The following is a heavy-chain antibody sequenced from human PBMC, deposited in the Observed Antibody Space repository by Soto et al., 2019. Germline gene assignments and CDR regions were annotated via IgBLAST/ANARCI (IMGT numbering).Heavy chain of an antibody. V-gene: IGHV4-4*02. CDR3: ARCAPHRGDYTPGFDY. D-gene: IGHD2-21*02. CDR1: GGSISSSNW. Sequence: QVQLQESGPGLVKPSGTLSLTCAVSGGSISSSNWWSWVRQPPGKGLEWIGEIYHSGSTNYNPSLKSRVPISVDKSKNQCPLKLSSVTAADTAVYYCARCAPHRGDYTPGFDYWGQGTLVTVSS. J-gene: IGHJ4*02. CDR2: IYHSGST.